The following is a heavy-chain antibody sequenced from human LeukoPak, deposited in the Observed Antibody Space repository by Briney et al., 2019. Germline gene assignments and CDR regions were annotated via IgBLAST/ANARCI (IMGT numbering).Heavy chain of an antibody. CDR1: GFTFTDSW. CDR3: ARVRYGNCFDY. D-gene: IGHD3-16*02. V-gene: IGHV3-7*04. Sequence: GGSLRLSCAASGFTFTDSWMSWVRQPPGKGLEWVVNIKPDGTEKYYVDSLKGRFTVSRDNAKNSLYLQMSSLRAEDTAVYYCARVRYGNCFDYWGQGTLVTVSS. J-gene: IGHJ4*02. CDR2: IKPDGTEK.